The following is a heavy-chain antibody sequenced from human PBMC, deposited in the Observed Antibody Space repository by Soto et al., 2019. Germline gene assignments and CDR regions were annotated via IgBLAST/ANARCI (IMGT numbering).Heavy chain of an antibody. CDR1: GFTFSSYW. Sequence: GGSLRLSCAASGFTFSSYWMSWVRQAPGKGLEWVANIKQDGSEKYYVDSVKGRFAISRDNAKNSLYLQMNSLRAEDTAVYYCARDITTGTTNWFDPWGQGTLVTVSS. J-gene: IGHJ5*02. CDR3: ARDITTGTTNWFDP. V-gene: IGHV3-7*01. D-gene: IGHD1-1*01. CDR2: IKQDGSEK.